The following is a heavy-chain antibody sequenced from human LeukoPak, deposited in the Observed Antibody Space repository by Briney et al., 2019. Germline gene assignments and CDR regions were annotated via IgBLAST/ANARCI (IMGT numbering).Heavy chain of an antibody. J-gene: IGHJ4*02. D-gene: IGHD2-2*01. Sequence: GGSLRLSCAASGFTFSSCGMHWVRQAPGKGVEWVAFIRYDGSDKYYVDSVKGRFTISRDNAKNSLYLQMNSLRTEDTALYYCAKDRGSTKYYFNYWGQGTLVTVSS. V-gene: IGHV3-30*02. CDR2: IRYDGSDK. CDR3: AKDRGSTKYYFNY. CDR1: GFTFSSCG.